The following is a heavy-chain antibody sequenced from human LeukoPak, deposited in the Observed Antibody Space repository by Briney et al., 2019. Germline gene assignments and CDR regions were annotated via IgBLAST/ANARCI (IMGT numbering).Heavy chain of an antibody. CDR1: GFTFSSYE. D-gene: IGHD6-13*01. J-gene: IGHJ4*02. Sequence: PGGSLRLSCAASGFTFSSYEMNWVRQAPGKGLEWVSYISSSGSTIYYADSVKGRFTISRDNAKNSLYLQMNSLRAEDTAVYYCARVGIAAAGIDYWGQGTLVTVSS. CDR2: ISSSGSTI. V-gene: IGHV3-48*03. CDR3: ARVGIAAAGIDY.